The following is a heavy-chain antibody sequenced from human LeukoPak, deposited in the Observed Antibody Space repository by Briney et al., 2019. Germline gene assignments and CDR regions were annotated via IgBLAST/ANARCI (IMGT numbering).Heavy chain of an antibody. Sequence: GGSLRLSCAASGFTFSSYAISWVRQAPGKGLEWVSAISGSGGSTYYADSVKGRFTISRDNSKNTLYLQMNSLRAEDTAVYYCAKKRDSSSGWNWFDPWGQGTLVTVSS. J-gene: IGHJ5*02. D-gene: IGHD6-19*01. CDR2: ISGSGGST. V-gene: IGHV3-23*01. CDR3: AKKRDSSSGWNWFDP. CDR1: GFTFSSYA.